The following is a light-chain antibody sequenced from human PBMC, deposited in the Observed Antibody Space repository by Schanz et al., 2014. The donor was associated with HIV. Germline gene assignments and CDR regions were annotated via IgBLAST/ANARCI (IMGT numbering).Light chain of an antibody. CDR2: GAS. V-gene: IGKV3-11*01. CDR3: QQRSNS. J-gene: IGKJ5*01. Sequence: EIVLTQSPGTLSLSPGDRATLSCRASQSVSSNLAWYQQKPGQAPRLLIYGASTRATGIPARFSGSGSGTDFTLTISSLEPEDFAVYYCQQRSNSFGQGTRLEIK. CDR1: QSVSSN.